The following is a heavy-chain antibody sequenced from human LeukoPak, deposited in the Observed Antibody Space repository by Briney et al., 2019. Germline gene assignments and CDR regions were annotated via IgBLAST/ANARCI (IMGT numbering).Heavy chain of an antibody. D-gene: IGHD6-13*01. CDR3: ARDSAAADPFNWFDP. CDR1: GFTFSDYY. J-gene: IGHJ5*02. Sequence: GGSLRLSCAASGFTFSDYYMSWIRQAPGKGLEWVSYISSSGSTIYYADSVKGRFTISSDNAKNSLYLQMNSLRAEDTAVYYCARDSAAADPFNWFDPWGRGTLVTVSS. CDR2: ISSSGSTI. V-gene: IGHV3-11*01.